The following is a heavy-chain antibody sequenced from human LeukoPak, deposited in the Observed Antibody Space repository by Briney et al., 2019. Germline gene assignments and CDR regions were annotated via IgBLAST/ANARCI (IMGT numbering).Heavy chain of an antibody. V-gene: IGHV3-9*01. CDR1: GFIFDNYA. CDR3: AKSRSGSANWALQIFDN. CDR2: ISWNSGSI. J-gene: IGHJ4*02. D-gene: IGHD1-1*01. Sequence: GGSLRLSCAASGFIFDNYAMHWVRQAPGKGLEWVSGISWNSGSIGYADSVKGRFTISRDNSKNSLFVQMNSLRAEDTAVYFCAKSRSGSANWALQIFDNWGQGTLVTVSS.